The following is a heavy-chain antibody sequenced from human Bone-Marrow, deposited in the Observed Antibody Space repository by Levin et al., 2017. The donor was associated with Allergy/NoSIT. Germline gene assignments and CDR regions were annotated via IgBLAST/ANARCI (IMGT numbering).Heavy chain of an antibody. CDR3: ARDNVWFGQFSKSNFDL. CDR2: INHSGST. Sequence: NASETLSLTCAVSSGSLTGYYWSWIRQPPGKGLEWLGVINHSGSTNYNPALKGRGTITLETSTGQFSLQLNSAAAPDTAAYYCARDNVWFGQFSKSNFDLWGQGILVTVSS. V-gene: IGHV4-34*01. J-gene: IGHJ4*02. D-gene: IGHD3-10*01. CDR1: SGSLTGYY.